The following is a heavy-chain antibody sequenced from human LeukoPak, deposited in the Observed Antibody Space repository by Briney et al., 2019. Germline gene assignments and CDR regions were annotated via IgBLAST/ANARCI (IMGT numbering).Heavy chain of an antibody. V-gene: IGHV3-7*01. CDR3: AGERYSRSSFYYYYYYMDV. CDR1: GFTFSSYW. J-gene: IGHJ6*03. Sequence: PGGSLRLSCAASGFTFSSYWMSWVRQAPGKGLEWVANIKQDGSEKYYVDSVKGRFTISRDNAKNSLYLQMKSLRAEDTAVYYFAGERYSRSSFYYYYYYMDVWGKGTTVTVSS. CDR2: IKQDGSEK. D-gene: IGHD6-6*01.